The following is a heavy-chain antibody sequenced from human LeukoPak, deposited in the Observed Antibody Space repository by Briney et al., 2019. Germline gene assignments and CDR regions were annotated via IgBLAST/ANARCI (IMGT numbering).Heavy chain of an antibody. Sequence: SVKVSCKASGGTFSSYAISWVRQAPGQGLEWMGRIIPILGIANYAQKFQGRVTITADKSTSTAYMELSSLRSEDTAVYYCARDLAKAAAVYYYGMDVWGQGTTVTVSS. CDR2: IIPILGIA. J-gene: IGHJ6*02. CDR3: ARDLAKAAAVYYYGMDV. CDR1: GGTFSSYA. D-gene: IGHD6-13*01. V-gene: IGHV1-69*04.